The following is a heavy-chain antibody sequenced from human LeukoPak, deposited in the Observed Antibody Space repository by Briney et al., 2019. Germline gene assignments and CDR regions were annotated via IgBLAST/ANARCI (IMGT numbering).Heavy chain of an antibody. Sequence: GGSLRLSCAASGFTFSSYAMSWVRQAPGKGLEWDSAISGSGGSTIYADSVKGRFTIPRDNSKNTLYLQVSSLRAEDSAVYYCAKERPSGSYLYYFDYWGQGTLVTVSS. CDR3: AKERPSGSYLYYFDY. V-gene: IGHV3-23*01. J-gene: IGHJ4*02. CDR2: ISGSGGST. D-gene: IGHD1-26*01. CDR1: GFTFSSYA.